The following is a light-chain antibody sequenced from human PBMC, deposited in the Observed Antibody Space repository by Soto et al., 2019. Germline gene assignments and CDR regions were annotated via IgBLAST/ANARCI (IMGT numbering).Light chain of an antibody. Sequence: IQMTQSPFSLSASLGDRVTITCRASQSISEYLNWYQQKPGKGPKLLIFAASSLQVGVPSRFSGSGSGTDFTLTISSPQPEDFATYFCQQSHSAPFTFGPGTTVDIK. CDR1: QSISEY. CDR3: QQSHSAPFT. J-gene: IGKJ3*01. V-gene: IGKV1-39*01. CDR2: AAS.